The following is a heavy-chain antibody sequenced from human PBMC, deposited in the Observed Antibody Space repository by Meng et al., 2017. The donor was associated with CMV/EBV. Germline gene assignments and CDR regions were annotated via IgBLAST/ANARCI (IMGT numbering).Heavy chain of an antibody. Sequence: ASVKVSCKASGYTFTGYYMHWVRQAPGQGLEWMGWINPNSGGTNYAQKFQGRVTMTRDTSISTAYMELSRLRSDDTAVYYCARAWEYNWNSGRSDAFDIWGQGTMVTVSS. J-gene: IGHJ3*02. D-gene: IGHD1-7*01. CDR1: GYTFTGYY. V-gene: IGHV1-2*02. CDR2: INPNSGGT. CDR3: ARAWEYNWNSGRSDAFDI.